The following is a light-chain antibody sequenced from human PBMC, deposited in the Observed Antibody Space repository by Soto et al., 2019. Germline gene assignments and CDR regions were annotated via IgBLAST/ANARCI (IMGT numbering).Light chain of an antibody. CDR2: GAS. J-gene: IGKJ4*01. CDR3: QQRINSRT. CDR1: QSVSSNY. V-gene: IGKV3D-20*02. Sequence: ILLTQSPDTLSLSPGERATLSCRATQSVSSNYLAWYQQKAGQAPRLLIYGASSRATGIPDRISGSGSGTDFTLTINRLEPEDSAVYYCQQRINSRTFGGGTKVESK.